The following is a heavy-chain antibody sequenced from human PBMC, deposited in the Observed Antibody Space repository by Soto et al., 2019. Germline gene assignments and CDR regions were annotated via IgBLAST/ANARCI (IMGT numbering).Heavy chain of an antibody. CDR1: GGTFSSYA. V-gene: IGHV1-69*13. CDR3: ARDHCSSTSCYRRSFYYGMDV. D-gene: IGHD2-2*01. CDR2: IIPIFGTA. J-gene: IGHJ6*02. Sequence: SVKVSCKASGGTFSSYAISWVRQAPGQGLEWMGGIIPIFGTANYAQEFQGRVTITADESTSTAYMELSSLRSEDTAVYYCARDHCSSTSCYRRSFYYGMDVWGQGTTVTVSS.